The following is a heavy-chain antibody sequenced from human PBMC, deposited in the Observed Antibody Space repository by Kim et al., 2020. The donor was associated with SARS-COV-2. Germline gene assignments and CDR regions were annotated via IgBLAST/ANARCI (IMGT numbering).Heavy chain of an antibody. D-gene: IGHD6-6*01. J-gene: IGHJ4*02. CDR1: GFTFSSYW. Sequence: GGSLRLSCAVSGFTFSSYWMHWVRQAPGKGLVWVSRINGDGTTTTYADSVKGRFTISRDNAKNTLFLQVNSLSADDKAVYYCTRGGGQLVAYGLDQWGQG. CDR2: INGDGTTT. CDR3: TRGGGQLVAYGLDQ. V-gene: IGHV3-74*01.